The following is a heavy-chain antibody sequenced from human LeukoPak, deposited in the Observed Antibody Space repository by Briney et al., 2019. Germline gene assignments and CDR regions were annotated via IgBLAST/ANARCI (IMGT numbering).Heavy chain of an antibody. D-gene: IGHD3-10*01. V-gene: IGHV3-23*01. J-gene: IGHJ3*02. CDR1: GFTFSSYA. CDR2: ISGSGGST. CDR3: AKDWGPYYYGSGSCAKSDAFDI. Sequence: GGSLRLSCAASGFTFSSYAMSWVRQAPGKGLEWVSAISGSGGSTYYADSVKGRFTISRDNSKNTLYLQMNSLRAEDTAVYYCAKDWGPYYYGSGSCAKSDAFDIWGQGTMVTVSS.